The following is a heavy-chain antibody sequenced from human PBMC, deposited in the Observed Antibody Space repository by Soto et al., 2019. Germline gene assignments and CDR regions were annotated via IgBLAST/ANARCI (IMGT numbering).Heavy chain of an antibody. CDR1: GVTFSSYW. CDR2: INSVGSST. J-gene: IGHJ6*02. CDR3: AREDFSGSDYYYYYAMDV. D-gene: IGHD5-12*01. V-gene: IGHV3-74*01. Sequence: GGSLRVSCGASGVTFSSYWMHCVRKAPGKGLVWVSRINSVGSSTNYADSVKGRFTISRDNAQNSLYLQMNSLKAEDTAVYYCAREDFSGSDYYYYYAMDVWGQGTTVTVSS.